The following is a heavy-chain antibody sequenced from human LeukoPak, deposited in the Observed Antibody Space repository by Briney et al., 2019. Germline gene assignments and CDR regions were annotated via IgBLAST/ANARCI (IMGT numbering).Heavy chain of an antibody. Sequence: AASVKVSCKASGYTFTSYGISWVRQAPGQGLEWMGWISAYNGNTNYAQKLQGRVTMTTDTSTSTAYMELRSLRSDDTAVYHCARDALDFWSGYPIDYWGQGTLVTVSS. CDR3: ARDALDFWSGYPIDY. CDR1: GYTFTSYG. J-gene: IGHJ4*02. V-gene: IGHV1-18*01. CDR2: ISAYNGNT. D-gene: IGHD3-3*01.